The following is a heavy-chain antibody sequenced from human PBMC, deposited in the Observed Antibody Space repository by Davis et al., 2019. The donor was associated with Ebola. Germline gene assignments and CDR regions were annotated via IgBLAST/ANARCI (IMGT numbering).Heavy chain of an antibody. CDR2: ILPILDRV. J-gene: IGHJ4*02. CDR1: EGTFDNYG. D-gene: IGHD1-7*01. V-gene: IGHV1-69*04. CDR3: ARSSNWNYYFDN. Sequence: SAKVSCKASEGTFDNYGITWVRQAPAQGLEWVGRILPILDRVDYAQKFQGRLTITADKSTSTAYMDLSSLRSEDTAVYYCARSSNWNYYFDNWGQGTLVTVSS.